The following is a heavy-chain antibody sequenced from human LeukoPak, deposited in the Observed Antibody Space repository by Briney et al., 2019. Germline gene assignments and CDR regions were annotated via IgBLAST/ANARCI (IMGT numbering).Heavy chain of an antibody. CDR1: GYTFSSYY. CDR2: INPSGGST. D-gene: IGHD6-13*01. J-gene: IGHJ4*02. V-gene: IGHV1-46*01. CDR3: ARSPKQQLGTWEGKALDY. Sequence: ASVKVSCKASGYTFSSYYMHWVRQAPGQGLEWMGIINPSGGSTSYAQKFQGRVTMTRDTSTSTVYMELSSLRSEDTAVYYCARSPKQQLGTWEGKALDYWGQGTLVTVSS.